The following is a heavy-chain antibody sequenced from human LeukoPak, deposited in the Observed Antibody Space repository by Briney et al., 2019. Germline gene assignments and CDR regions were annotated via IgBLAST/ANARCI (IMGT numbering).Heavy chain of an antibody. CDR1: GFTFDDYA. Sequence: GGSLRLSCAASGFTFDDYAMHWVRQAPGKGLEWVSGISWNSGSIGYADSVKGRFTISRDNAKNSLYLQMNSLRAEDTALYYCAKISPLFFLVWFGELWWTGVTALDAFDIWGQGTMVTVSS. J-gene: IGHJ3*02. D-gene: IGHD3-10*01. CDR3: AKISPLFFLVWFGELWWTGVTALDAFDI. CDR2: ISWNSGSI. V-gene: IGHV3-9*01.